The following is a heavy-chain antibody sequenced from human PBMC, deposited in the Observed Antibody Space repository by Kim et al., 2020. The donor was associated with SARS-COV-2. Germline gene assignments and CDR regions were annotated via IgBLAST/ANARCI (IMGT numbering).Heavy chain of an antibody. D-gene: IGHD6-13*01. CDR3: AGRYSTTWYGAFDV. CDR2: TYYRSKWYN. Sequence: SQTLSRTCVISGDSVSSSSSAWSWIRQSPSRGLEWLGRTYYRSKWYNEYAVSVKSRITIDPDTTKNQFSLQLSSVTPEDTAVYYCAGRYSTTWYGAFDVWGQGTVVTVSS. V-gene: IGHV6-1*01. J-gene: IGHJ3*01. CDR1: GDSVSSSSSA.